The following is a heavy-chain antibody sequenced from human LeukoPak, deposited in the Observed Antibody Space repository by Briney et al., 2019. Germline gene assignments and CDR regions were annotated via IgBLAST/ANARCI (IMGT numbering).Heavy chain of an antibody. J-gene: IGHJ5*02. V-gene: IGHV4-4*07. CDR3: ARDGLLYYDYVWGSYRPKYNWFDP. D-gene: IGHD3-16*02. CDR2: IYTSGST. CDR1: GGSISSYY. Sequence: SETLSLTCTVSGGSISSYYWSWIRQPAGKGLEWIGRIYTSGSTNYNPSLKSRVTMSVDTSKNQFSLKLSSVTAADTAVYYCARDGLLYYDYVWGSYRPKYNWFDPWGQETLVTVSS.